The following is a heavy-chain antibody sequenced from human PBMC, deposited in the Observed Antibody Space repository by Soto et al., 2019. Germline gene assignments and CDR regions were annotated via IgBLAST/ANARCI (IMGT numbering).Heavy chain of an antibody. CDR3: ARAASSYYDFWSGSTFYFDY. V-gene: IGHV4-39*01. CDR1: GGSISSSSYY. J-gene: IGHJ4*02. Sequence: SETLSLTCTVSGGSISSSSYYWGWIRQPPGKGLEWIGSIYYSGSTYYNPSLKSRVTISVDTSKNQFSLKVSSVTAADTAVYYYARAASSYYDFWSGSTFYFDYWGQGTLVTVSS. CDR2: IYYSGST. D-gene: IGHD3-3*01.